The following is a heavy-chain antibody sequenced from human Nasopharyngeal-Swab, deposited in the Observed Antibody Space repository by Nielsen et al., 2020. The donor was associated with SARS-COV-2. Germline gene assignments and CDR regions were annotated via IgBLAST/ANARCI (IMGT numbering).Heavy chain of an antibody. V-gene: IGHV3-49*02. D-gene: IGHD6-13*01. CDR3: TRSYSSSWYGGYYFDY. CDR2: IRSKAYGGTT. Sequence: WIRQPPGKGLEWVGFIRSKAYGGTTEYAASVKGRFTISRDDSKGIAYLQMNSLKTEDTAVYYCTRSYSSSWYGGYYFDYWGQGTLVTVSS. J-gene: IGHJ4*02.